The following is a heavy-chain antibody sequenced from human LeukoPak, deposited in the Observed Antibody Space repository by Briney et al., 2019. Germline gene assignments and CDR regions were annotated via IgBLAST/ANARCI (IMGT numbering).Heavy chain of an antibody. CDR2: INHSGST. V-gene: IGHV4-34*01. CDR3: ARGIFWYNWNYYYYYMDV. Sequence: KPSETLSLTCAVYGGSFSGYYWSWMRQPPGKGLEWIGEINHSGSTNYNPSLKSRVTISVDTSKNQFSLKLSSVTAADTAVYYFARGIFWYNWNYYYYYMDVWGKGTTVTVSS. J-gene: IGHJ6*03. CDR1: GGSFSGYY. D-gene: IGHD1-1*01.